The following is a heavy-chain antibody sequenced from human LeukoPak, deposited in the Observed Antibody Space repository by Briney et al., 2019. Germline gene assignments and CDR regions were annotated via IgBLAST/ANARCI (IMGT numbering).Heavy chain of an antibody. V-gene: IGHV3-21*01. CDR2: ISSSSTYI. CDR3: ARSYYDSSGSLDY. D-gene: IGHD3-22*01. J-gene: IGHJ4*02. CDR1: GFTFRSYS. Sequence: GGSLRLSCAASGFTFRSYSMTWVRQAPGKGLEWVSFISSSSTYIYYADSVKGRFTISRDNAKNSLYLQMNSLRVEDTAVYYCARSYYDSSGSLDYWGQGTPVTVAS.